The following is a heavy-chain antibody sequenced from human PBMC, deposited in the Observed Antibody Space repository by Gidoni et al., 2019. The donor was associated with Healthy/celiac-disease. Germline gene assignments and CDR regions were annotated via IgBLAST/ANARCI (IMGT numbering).Heavy chain of an antibody. D-gene: IGHD3-16*01. Sequence: QVQLVESGGGVVQPGRSLRLSCAASGFTFSSYAMHWVRQAPGKGLEWVAVISYDGSNKFYADSVKGRFTISRDNSKNTLYLQMNSLRAEDTAVYYCARDSPFWVGLAEGGYGMDVWGQGTTVTVSS. CDR2: ISYDGSNK. V-gene: IGHV3-30-3*01. CDR3: ARDSPFWVGLAEGGYGMDV. J-gene: IGHJ6*02. CDR1: GFTFSSYA.